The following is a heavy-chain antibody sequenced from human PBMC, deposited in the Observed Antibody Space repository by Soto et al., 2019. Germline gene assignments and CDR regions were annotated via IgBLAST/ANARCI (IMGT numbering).Heavy chain of an antibody. V-gene: IGHV1-3*01. CDR3: ASESVPAAPPPSYGMDV. J-gene: IGHJ6*02. Sequence: QVQLVQSGAEVKKPGASVKVSCKASGYTFTSYAMHWVRQAPGQRLEWMGWINAGNGNTKYSQKFQGRVTMTRDTSASTAYMELSSLRSEDTAVYYCASESVPAAPPPSYGMDVWGQGTTVTVSS. CDR1: GYTFTSYA. D-gene: IGHD2-2*01. CDR2: INAGNGNT.